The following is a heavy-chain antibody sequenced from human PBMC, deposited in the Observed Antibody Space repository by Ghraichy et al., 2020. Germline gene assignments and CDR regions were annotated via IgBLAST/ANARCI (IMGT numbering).Heavy chain of an antibody. CDR3: ARVSTVVRFYYYAGMDV. CDR1: GFALSGYN. CDR2: ITTSSRTI. J-gene: IGHJ6*02. D-gene: IGHD4-23*01. V-gene: IGHV3-48*02. Sequence: GGSLRLSCVGSGFALSGYNLNWVRLSPGRGLEWVAYITTSSRTIFYADSVRGRFTISRDNAQNSLYLQMNSLRDEDTAVYYCARVSTVVRFYYYAGMDVWGQGTTVTVSS.